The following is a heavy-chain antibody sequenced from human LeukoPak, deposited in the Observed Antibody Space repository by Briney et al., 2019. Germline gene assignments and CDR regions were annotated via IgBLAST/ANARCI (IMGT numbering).Heavy chain of an antibody. V-gene: IGHV4-59*12. Sequence: PSETLSLTCTVSGGSISSYYWSWFRQPPGKGLEWIGYIRLSGNTYYNPSLRSRVTISVDRSNNQFSLRLSSVTAADTAVYYCTRGGTGYDSDYWGQGTLVTVSS. CDR1: GGSISSYY. D-gene: IGHD5-12*01. CDR2: IRLSGNT. CDR3: TRGGTGYDSDY. J-gene: IGHJ4*02.